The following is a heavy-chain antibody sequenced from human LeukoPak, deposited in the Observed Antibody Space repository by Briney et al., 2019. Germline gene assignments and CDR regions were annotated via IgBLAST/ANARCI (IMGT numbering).Heavy chain of an antibody. Sequence: GASVKVSCKASGGTFSSYAISWVRQAPGQGLEWMGGIIPIFGTANYAQKFQGRVTITADESTSTAYMELSSLRSEDTAVYYCARDLRWEPTGTFDYWGQGTLVTVSS. J-gene: IGHJ4*02. CDR1: GGTFSSYA. V-gene: IGHV1-69*13. CDR2: IIPIFGTA. D-gene: IGHD1-26*01. CDR3: ARDLRWEPTGTFDY.